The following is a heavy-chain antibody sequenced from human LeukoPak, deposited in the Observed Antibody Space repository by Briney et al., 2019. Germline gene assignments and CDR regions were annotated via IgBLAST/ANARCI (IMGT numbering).Heavy chain of an antibody. D-gene: IGHD6-19*01. CDR3: ARGSSGWFYYMDV. J-gene: IGHJ6*03. Sequence: PGGSLRLSCAASGFTFSSYSMNWVRQAPGKGLEWVSSISSSSSYIYYADSVKGRFTISRDNAKNSLYLQMNSLRAEDTAVYYCARGSSGWFYYMDVWGKGTTVTVSS. V-gene: IGHV3-21*01. CDR2: ISSSSSYI. CDR1: GFTFSSYS.